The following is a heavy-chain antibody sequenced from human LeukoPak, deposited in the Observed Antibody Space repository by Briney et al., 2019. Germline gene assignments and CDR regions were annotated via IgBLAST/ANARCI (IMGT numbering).Heavy chain of an antibody. CDR2: IIPLFGSA. CDR3: ARGLIRTGLYHFDS. J-gene: IGHJ4*02. Sequence: SVKVSCKASGGTFSSYSVSWVRQAPGQGLEWMGGIIPLFGSANYAQKFQGRVTIITDESTTTAYMELSSLRSDDTAVYFCARGLIRTGLYHFDSWGQGTLVTV. D-gene: IGHD2-2*02. V-gene: IGHV1-69*05. CDR1: GGTFSSYS.